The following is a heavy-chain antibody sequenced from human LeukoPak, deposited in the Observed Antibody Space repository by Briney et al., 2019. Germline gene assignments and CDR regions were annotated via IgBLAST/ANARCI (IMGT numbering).Heavy chain of an antibody. CDR2: IIPIFGTA. D-gene: IGHD3-22*01. V-gene: IGHV1-69*06. Sequence: SVKVSCKASGGTFSSYAISWVRQAPGQGLEWMRGIIPIFGTANYPQKFQGRVTITADRSTSTAYMELSSLRSEDTAVYYCASVNYYYDSSGSWLGVHYFDYWGQGTLVTVSS. J-gene: IGHJ4*02. CDR1: GGTFSSYA. CDR3: ASVNYYYDSSGSWLGVHYFDY.